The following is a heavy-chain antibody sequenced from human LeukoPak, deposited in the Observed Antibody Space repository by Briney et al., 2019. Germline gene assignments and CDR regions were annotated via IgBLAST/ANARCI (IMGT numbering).Heavy chain of an antibody. CDR2: ISTGGTYI. Sequence: GGSLRLSCVASGFTFSSYTVSWVRQAPGKGLEWVSSISTGGTYIYYADSVRGRFTTSRDDAKNSLFLQLNSLRAEDTAVYYCAKANGAYCGGHCRLLDYWGQGTLVTVSS. V-gene: IGHV3-21*01. J-gene: IGHJ4*02. D-gene: IGHD2-21*02. CDR3: AKANGAYCGGHCRLLDY. CDR1: GFTFSSYT.